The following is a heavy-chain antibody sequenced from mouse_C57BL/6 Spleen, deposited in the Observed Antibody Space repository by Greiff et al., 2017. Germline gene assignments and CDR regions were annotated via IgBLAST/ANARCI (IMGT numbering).Heavy chain of an antibody. CDR2: IHPSDSDT. Sequence: VQLQQPGAELVKPGASVKVSCKASGYTFTSYWMHWVKQRPGQGLEWIGRIHPSDSDTNYNQKFKGKATLTVDKSSSTAYMQLSSLTSEDSAVYYCELCPLLITTVERYYFDYWGQGTTLTVSS. D-gene: IGHD1-1*01. CDR1: GYTFTSYW. CDR3: ELCPLLITTVERYYFDY. J-gene: IGHJ2*01. V-gene: IGHV1-74*01.